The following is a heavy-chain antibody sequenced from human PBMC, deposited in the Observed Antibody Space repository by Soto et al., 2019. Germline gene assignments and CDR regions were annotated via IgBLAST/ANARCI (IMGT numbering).Heavy chain of an antibody. V-gene: IGHV3-48*03. Sequence: FCKASGFTFSHYEMNWVRQAPGKGLEWVSHISTSGSTIYYADSLKGRFTISRDNGKNSLYLQMNSLRAEDTAVYYCARHGYYESSGYYYNYYAMDVWGQGTTVTVSS. CDR3: ARHGYYESSGYYYNYYAMDV. CDR2: ISTSGSTI. J-gene: IGHJ6*02. D-gene: IGHD3-22*01. CDR1: GFTFSHYE.